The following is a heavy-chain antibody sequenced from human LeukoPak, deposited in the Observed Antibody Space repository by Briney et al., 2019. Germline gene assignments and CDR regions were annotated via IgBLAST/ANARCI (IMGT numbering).Heavy chain of an antibody. CDR3: ARFRRITMIVVGAPCDAFDI. CDR2: ISGSGGGT. CDR1: GFTFSSYA. Sequence: GGSLRLSCAASGFTFSSYAMSWVRQAPGKGLEWVSAISGSGGGTYYADSVKGRFTISRDNSKNTLSLQMNSLRAEDTAVYYCARFRRITMIVVGAPCDAFDIWGQGTMVTVSS. D-gene: IGHD3-22*01. J-gene: IGHJ3*02. V-gene: IGHV3-23*01.